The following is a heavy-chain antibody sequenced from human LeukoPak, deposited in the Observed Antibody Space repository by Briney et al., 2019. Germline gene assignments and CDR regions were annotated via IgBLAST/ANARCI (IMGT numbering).Heavy chain of an antibody. V-gene: IGHV3-30*18. Sequence: PGRSLRLSCAASGFTFSNYGMHWIRQAPDKGLEWVAVISFDGTNTYYADSLKGRFSVSRDNSKNTVYLQLNSLRPEDTATYFCAKDRIQLWPRNPPHEIDFWGHGTLVAVSS. J-gene: IGHJ4*01. CDR2: ISFDGTNT. D-gene: IGHD5-18*01. CDR3: AKDRIQLWPRNPPHEIDF. CDR1: GFTFSNYG.